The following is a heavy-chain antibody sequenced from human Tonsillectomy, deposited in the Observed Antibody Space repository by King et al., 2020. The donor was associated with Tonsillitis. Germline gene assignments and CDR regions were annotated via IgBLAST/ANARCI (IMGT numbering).Heavy chain of an antibody. CDR2: IWYDGSNK. D-gene: IGHD3-22*01. V-gene: IGHV3-33*08. J-gene: IGHJ4*02. Sequence: VQLVESGGGVVQPGRSLRLSCAASGFIFSAYDMHWVRQAPGKGLEWVAVIWYDGSNKYYADSVKGRFTLSRDNSKNPLFLQMNSLRAEDTAVYYCARFYDSSGYDPYYFDYWGQGTLVTVSS. CDR3: ARFYDSSGYDPYYFDY. CDR1: GFIFSAYD.